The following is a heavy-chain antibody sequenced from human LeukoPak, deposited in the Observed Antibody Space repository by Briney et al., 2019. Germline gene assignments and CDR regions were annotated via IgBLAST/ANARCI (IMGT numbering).Heavy chain of an antibody. CDR2: IKEDGSQK. CDR1: GFTSSSYW. J-gene: IGHJ4*02. CDR3: ARDEV. V-gene: IGHV3-7*03. Sequence: GGSLRLSCAASGFTSSSYWMSWVGQAPGRGLGWVANIKEDGSQKSYVESVKGRFTISRDNAKNSLYLQMNSLRAEDTAVYYCARDEVWGQGTLVTVSS.